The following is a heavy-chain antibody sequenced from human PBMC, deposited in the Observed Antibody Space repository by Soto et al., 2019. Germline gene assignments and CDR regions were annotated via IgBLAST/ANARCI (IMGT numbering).Heavy chain of an antibody. J-gene: IGHJ4*02. CDR2: ISGSGGST. Sequence: EVQLLESGGGLVQPGGPLRLSCAASGFTFSSYAMSWVRQAPGKGLEWVSAISGSGGSTYYADSVKGRFTISRDNSKNTLYLQMNSLRAEDTAVYYCAKSSGSIFGVVIRDFDYWGQGTLVTVSS. V-gene: IGHV3-23*01. D-gene: IGHD3-3*01. CDR3: AKSSGSIFGVVIRDFDY. CDR1: GFTFSSYA.